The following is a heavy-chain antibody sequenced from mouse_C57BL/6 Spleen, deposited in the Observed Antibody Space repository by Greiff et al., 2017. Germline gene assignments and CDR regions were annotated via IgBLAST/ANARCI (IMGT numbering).Heavy chain of an antibody. CDR2: ISYSGST. CDR3: ARSNYQAWFAY. D-gene: IGHD2-5*01. CDR1: GYSITSGYD. V-gene: IGHV3-1*01. Sequence: VQLQQSGPGMVKPSQSLSLTCTVTGYSITSGYDWHWIRHFPGNKLEWMGYISYSGSTNYNPSLKSRISITHDTSKNHFFLKLNSVTTEDTATYYCARSNYQAWFAYWGQGTLVTVSA. J-gene: IGHJ3*01.